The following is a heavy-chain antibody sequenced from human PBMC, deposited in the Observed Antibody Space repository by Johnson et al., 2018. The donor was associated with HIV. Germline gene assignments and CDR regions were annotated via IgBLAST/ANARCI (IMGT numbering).Heavy chain of an antibody. J-gene: IGHJ3*02. CDR1: GFTFDDYG. D-gene: IGHD3-10*01. V-gene: IGHV3-20*04. CDR3: ARAGGPYGSGSYWGSGLDAFDI. Sequence: VQLVESGGGVVRPGGSLRLSCAASGFTFDDYGMSWVRQTPGKGLEWVAGINWNGGSTGYADSVKGRFTISRDNAKKSLCLQMNSLRAEDTAVYYCARAGGPYGSGSYWGSGLDAFDIWGQGTMVTVSS. CDR2: INWNGGST.